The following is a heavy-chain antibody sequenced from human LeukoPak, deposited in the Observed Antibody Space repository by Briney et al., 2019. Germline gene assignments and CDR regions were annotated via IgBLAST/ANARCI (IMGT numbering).Heavy chain of an antibody. CDR2: ISSSSSYI. J-gene: IGHJ3*02. Sequence: GGSLRLSCAASGFTFNRHWMSWVRQAPGKGLEWVSSISSSSSYIYYADSVKGRFTISRDNAKNSLYLQMNSLRAEDTAVYYCAREVAPTGDAFDIWGQGTMVTVSS. D-gene: IGHD5-12*01. CDR1: GFTFNRHW. V-gene: IGHV3-21*01. CDR3: AREVAPTGDAFDI.